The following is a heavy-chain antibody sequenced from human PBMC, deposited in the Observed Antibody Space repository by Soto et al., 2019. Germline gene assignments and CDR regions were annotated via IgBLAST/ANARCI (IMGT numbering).Heavy chain of an antibody. D-gene: IGHD2-2*01. Sequence: PGGSLRLSCAASGFTFSSYAMHWVRQAPGKGLEWVAVISYDGSNKYYADSVKGRFTISRDNSKNTLYLQMNSLRAEDTAVYYCASRSPLGYCISTSCTSDYYGMDVWGQGTTVTVSS. J-gene: IGHJ6*02. CDR2: ISYDGSNK. CDR1: GFTFSSYA. CDR3: ASRSPLGYCISTSCTSDYYGMDV. V-gene: IGHV3-30-3*01.